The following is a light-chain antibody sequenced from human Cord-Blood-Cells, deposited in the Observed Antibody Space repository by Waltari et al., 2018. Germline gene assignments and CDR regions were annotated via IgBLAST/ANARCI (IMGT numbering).Light chain of an antibody. CDR3: QQRSNWPWT. J-gene: IGKJ1*01. CDR1: QSVSSY. CDR2: DAS. V-gene: IGKV3-11*01. Sequence: EIVLTQSPATLSLSPGERATLSCRARQSVSSYLAWYQQKPGQAPRLLIYDASNMATGIPARFSGSGSGTDFTLTISSLEPEDFAVYYCQQRSNWPWTFGQGTKVEIK.